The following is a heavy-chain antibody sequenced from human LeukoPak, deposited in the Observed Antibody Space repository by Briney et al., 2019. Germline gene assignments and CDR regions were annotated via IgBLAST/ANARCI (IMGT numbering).Heavy chain of an antibody. CDR3: ARDLPYGDYFPSFDP. CDR1: GYTFTSYG. D-gene: IGHD4-17*01. J-gene: IGHJ5*02. Sequence: GASVKVSCKASGYTFTSYGISWVRQAPGQGLEWMGWISAYNGNTNYAQKLQGRVTMTRDTSISTAYMELSRLRSDDTAVYYCARDLPYGDYFPSFDPWGQGTLVTVSS. V-gene: IGHV1-18*01. CDR2: ISAYNGNT.